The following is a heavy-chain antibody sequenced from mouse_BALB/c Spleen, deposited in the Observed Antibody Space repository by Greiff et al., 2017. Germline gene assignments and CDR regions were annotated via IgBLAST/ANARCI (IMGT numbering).Heavy chain of an antibody. V-gene: IGHV5-17*02. J-gene: IGHJ4*01. CDR2: ISSGSSTI. CDR3: ARSEFHYAMDY. Sequence: EVQVVESGGGLVQPGGSRKLSCAASGFTFSSFGMHWVRQAPEKGLEWVAYISSGSSTIYYADTVKGRFTISRDNPKNTLFLQMTSLRSEDTAMYYCARSEFHYAMDYWGQGTSVTVSS. CDR1: GFTFSSFG.